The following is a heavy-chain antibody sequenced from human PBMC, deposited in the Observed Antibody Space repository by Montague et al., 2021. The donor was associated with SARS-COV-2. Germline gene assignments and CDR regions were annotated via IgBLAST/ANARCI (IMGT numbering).Heavy chain of an antibody. Sequence: CAISGDRVSSHTAAWHWIRQSPSIGLEWLGRTYYRSKWYNDYAVSVKSRISINADTSKSQFSLQLNSVTPEDTAVYYCARGISATNKWGQGILVTVSS. D-gene: IGHD6-13*01. CDR3: ARGISATNK. J-gene: IGHJ4*02. V-gene: IGHV6-1*01. CDR1: GDRVSSHTAA. CDR2: TYYRSKWYN.